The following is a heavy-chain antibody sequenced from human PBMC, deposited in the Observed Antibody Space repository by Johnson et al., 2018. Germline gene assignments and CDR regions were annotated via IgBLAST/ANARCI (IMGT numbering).Heavy chain of an antibody. CDR2: FDPEDGET. CDR3: ARPGYGSHFQDAFDI. V-gene: IGHV1-24*01. J-gene: IGHJ3*02. D-gene: IGHD4-17*01. CDR1: GYNLTELS. Sequence: VQLVETGAEVKKPGASVKVSCKVSGYNLTELSMHWVRQAPGKGLEWMGGFDPEDGETIYAQKFQGRVTMTEDTSTDTAYMGLSGLRSEDTAVYYCARPGYGSHFQDAFDIWGQETMVIVSS.